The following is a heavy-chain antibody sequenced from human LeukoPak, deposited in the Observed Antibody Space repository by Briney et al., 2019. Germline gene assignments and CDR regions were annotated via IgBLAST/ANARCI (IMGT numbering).Heavy chain of an antibody. CDR1: GFTFSSYA. J-gene: IGHJ4*02. V-gene: IGHV3-23*01. D-gene: IGHD2-15*01. Sequence: GGSLRLSCAASGFTFSSYAMTWVRQAPGKGLEWVSAIISSGGGTYYADSVKGRFTISRDNSKNTLYLQMSSLRAEDTAVYYCAKDCSGGTCYSGYWGQGTLVTVSS. CDR2: IISSGGGT. CDR3: AKDCSGGTCYSGY.